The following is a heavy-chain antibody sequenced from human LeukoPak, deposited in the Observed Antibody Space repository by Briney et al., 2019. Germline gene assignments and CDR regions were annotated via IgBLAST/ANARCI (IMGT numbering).Heavy chain of an antibody. D-gene: IGHD3-10*01. CDR2: IIPIFGTA. CDR3: ARWTVSGSGSYAFDI. V-gene: IGHV1-69*13. J-gene: IGHJ3*02. Sequence: ASVKVSCKASGGTFSSYAISWVRQAPGQGLEWMGGIIPIFGTANYAQKFQGRVTITADESTSTAYMELSSLRSEDTAVYYCARWTVSGSGSYAFDIWGRGTMVTVSS. CDR1: GGTFSSYA.